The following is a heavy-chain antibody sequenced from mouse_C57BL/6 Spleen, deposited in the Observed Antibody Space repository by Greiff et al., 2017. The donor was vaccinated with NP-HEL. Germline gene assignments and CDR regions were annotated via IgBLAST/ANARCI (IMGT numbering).Heavy chain of an antibody. CDR3: VRHRAYNSAMDY. CDR1: GFSFNTYA. J-gene: IGHJ4*01. Sequence: EVKLVESGGGLVQPKGSLKLSCAASGFSFNTYAMNWVRQAPGKGLEWVARIRSKSNNYATYYADSVKDRFTISRDDSESMLYLQMNNLKTEDTAMYYCVRHRAYNSAMDYWGQGTSVTVSS. CDR2: IRSKSNNYAT. V-gene: IGHV10-1*01. D-gene: IGHD2-12*01.